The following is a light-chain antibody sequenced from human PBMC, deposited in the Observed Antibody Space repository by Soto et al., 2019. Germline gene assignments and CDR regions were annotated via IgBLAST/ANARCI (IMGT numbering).Light chain of an antibody. CDR2: AAS. Sequence: IQMTQSPSSLSASLGDSVTITCRAGQHIFGSLNWYQQKPGKAPKLLIYAASNLQSGVPSRFRGSGSGTDFTLTISNLQPEDFATYYCQQSYNSPPITFGQGTRLEIK. J-gene: IGKJ5*01. CDR1: QHIFGS. CDR3: QQSYNSPPIT. V-gene: IGKV1-39*01.